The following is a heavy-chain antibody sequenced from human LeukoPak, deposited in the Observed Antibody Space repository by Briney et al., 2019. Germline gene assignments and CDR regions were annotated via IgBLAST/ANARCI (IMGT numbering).Heavy chain of an antibody. J-gene: IGHJ4*02. D-gene: IGHD6-19*01. Sequence: GGSLRLSCAASGFTFSLYGMHWVRQAPGKGLESVAVISYDTNDKYYADSVKGRFTISRDNSKNTLYLQMNSLRAEDTAVYYCAKDYSSYSSGWYRFWGQGTLVTVSS. CDR3: AKDYSSYSSGWYRF. CDR1: GFTFSLYG. CDR2: ISYDTNDK. V-gene: IGHV3-30*18.